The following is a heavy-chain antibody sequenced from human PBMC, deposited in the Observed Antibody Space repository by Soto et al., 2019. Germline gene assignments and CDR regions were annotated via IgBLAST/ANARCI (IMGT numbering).Heavy chain of an antibody. CDR1: GGSFSGYY. J-gene: IGHJ6*02. Sequence: SETLSLTCAVYGGSFSGYYWSWIRQPPGKGLEWIGEINHSGSTNYNPSLKSRVTISVDTSKNQFSLKLSSVTAADTAVYYCARFGYYYDSSGLTGYYYYGMDVWGQGTTVTVSS. CDR2: INHSGST. D-gene: IGHD3-22*01. CDR3: ARFGYYYDSSGLTGYYYYGMDV. V-gene: IGHV4-34*01.